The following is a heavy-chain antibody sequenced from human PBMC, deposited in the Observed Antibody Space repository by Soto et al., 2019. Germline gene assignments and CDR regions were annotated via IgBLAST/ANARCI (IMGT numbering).Heavy chain of an antibody. CDR3: ATGMRGYSSSGYDY. CDR2: INHSGST. CDR1: TGSFSGYS. V-gene: IGHV4-34*01. D-gene: IGHD6-13*01. Sequence: SETLSLTCAVYTGSFSGYSWSWIRQPPGKGLEWIGEINHSGSTNYNPSLKSRVTISVDTAKNQFSRKLGAVTAADTAVYYCATGMRGYSSSGYDYWGQGTLVTVSS. J-gene: IGHJ4*02.